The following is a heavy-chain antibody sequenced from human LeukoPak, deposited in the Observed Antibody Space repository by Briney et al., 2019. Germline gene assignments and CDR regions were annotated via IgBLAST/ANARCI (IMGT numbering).Heavy chain of an antibody. CDR2: ISSSSSTI. Sequence: GGSLRLSCAASGFTFSSYSMNWVRQAPGKGLEWVSYISSSSSTIYYADSVKGRFTISRDNAKKSLYLQMNSLRAEDTAVYYCARGPSGGNNLWMDYWGQGTLVTVSS. D-gene: IGHD1-20*01. V-gene: IGHV3-48*04. CDR1: GFTFSSYS. J-gene: IGHJ4*02. CDR3: ARGPSGGNNLWMDY.